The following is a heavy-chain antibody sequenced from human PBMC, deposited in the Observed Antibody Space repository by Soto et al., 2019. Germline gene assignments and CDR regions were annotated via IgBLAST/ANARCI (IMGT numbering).Heavy chain of an antibody. J-gene: IGHJ4*02. V-gene: IGHV3-21*01. D-gene: IGHD1-7*01. CDR1: GLTFSSYS. CDR3: VSSPEGTWFMRD. Sequence: EVQLVESGGGLVKPGGSLRLSCAASGLTFSSYSMNWVRQAPGKGLEWVSSISSGDSYIYYADSVRGRFTISRDNAEKSLYLQMNSLRGEDTAVYYCVSSPEGTWFMRDWGQGALVTVSS. CDR2: ISSGDSYI.